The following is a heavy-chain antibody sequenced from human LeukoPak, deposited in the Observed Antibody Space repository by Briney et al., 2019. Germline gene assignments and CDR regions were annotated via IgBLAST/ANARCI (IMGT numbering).Heavy chain of an antibody. Sequence: GGSLRLSCAASGFTVRSYEMNWVRQAPGKGLEWVSYISSSGSTIYYADSVKGRFTISRDNAKNSLYLQMNSLRAEDTAVYYCAELGITMIGGVWGKGTTVTISS. CDR1: GFTVRSYE. CDR3: AELGITMIGGV. CDR2: ISSSGSTI. D-gene: IGHD3-10*02. J-gene: IGHJ6*04. V-gene: IGHV3-48*03.